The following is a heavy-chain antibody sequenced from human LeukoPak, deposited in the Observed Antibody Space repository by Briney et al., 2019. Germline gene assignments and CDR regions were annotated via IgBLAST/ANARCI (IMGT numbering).Heavy chain of an antibody. CDR2: INTNSGGT. Sequence: GASVKVSCTASGYTFTSYGISWVRQAPGQGLEWMGWINTNSGGTNYAQKFQGRVTMTRDTSISTAYMELSRLRSDDTAVYYCARVGRKIAAATTYNWFDPGGQGTLVTVSS. CDR1: GYTFTSYG. CDR3: ARVGRKIAAATTYNWFDP. J-gene: IGHJ5*02. D-gene: IGHD6-13*01. V-gene: IGHV1-2*02.